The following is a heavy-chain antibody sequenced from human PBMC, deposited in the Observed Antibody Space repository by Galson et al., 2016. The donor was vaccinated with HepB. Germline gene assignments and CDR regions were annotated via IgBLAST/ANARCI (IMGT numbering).Heavy chain of an antibody. D-gene: IGHD5-24*01. CDR3: ASVENFDY. Sequence: SGAEVKKPGESLKISCAASGFTFSTYAMHWVRQAPGKGLEWVAVISYDGSNRYYADSVKGRFTISRDNSKNTLYLQMNSLRPEDTAVYYCASVENFDYWGQGTLVTVSS. CDR1: GFTFSTYA. V-gene: IGHV3-30-3*01. J-gene: IGHJ4*02. CDR2: ISYDGSNR.